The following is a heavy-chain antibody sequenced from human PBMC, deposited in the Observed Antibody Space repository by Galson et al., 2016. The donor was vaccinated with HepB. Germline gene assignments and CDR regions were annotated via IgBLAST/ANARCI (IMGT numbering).Heavy chain of an antibody. D-gene: IGHD6-13*01. CDR3: ARHELHSNSWYMDS. J-gene: IGHJ4*02. CDR1: GYKFTSYW. V-gene: IGHV5-51*01. Sequence: QSGAEVKKPGESLKISCQGSGYKFTSYWIGWVRQVPGKGLEWMGTIHPGESDTRYSPSFQGQVTISVDKSISNAYLQWSSLKASDSAMYYCARHELHSNSWYMDSWGQGTLVTVSS. CDR2: IHPGESDT.